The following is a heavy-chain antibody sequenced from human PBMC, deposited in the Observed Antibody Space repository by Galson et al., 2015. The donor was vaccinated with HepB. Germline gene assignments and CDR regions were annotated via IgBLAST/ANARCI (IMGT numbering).Heavy chain of an antibody. CDR3: TREGGHGSPYYFAMDI. Sequence: SLRLSCAASGLSVSNNYMNWVRQAPGKGLEWVSVIYIGGSIYYADSVKGRFTISRDNSKNTVYLQKNSLRPEDTAVYYCTREGGHGSPYYFAMDIWGQGTTVTVSS. D-gene: IGHD2-2*03. CDR1: GLSVSNNY. J-gene: IGHJ6*02. V-gene: IGHV3-66*01. CDR2: IYIGGSI.